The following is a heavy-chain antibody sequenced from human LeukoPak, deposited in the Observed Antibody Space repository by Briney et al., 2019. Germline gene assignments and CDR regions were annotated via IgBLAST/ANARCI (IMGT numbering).Heavy chain of an antibody. D-gene: IGHD5-24*01. CDR3: AASRDGYNYFDY. Sequence: PGGSLRLSCAASGFTVSSNYMSWVRQAPGKGLEWVLVIYSGGSTYYADSVKGRFTISRDNSKNTLYLQMNSLRAEDTAVYYCAASRDGYNYFDYWGQGTLVTVSS. V-gene: IGHV3-66*01. CDR1: GFTVSSNY. CDR2: IYSGGST. J-gene: IGHJ4*02.